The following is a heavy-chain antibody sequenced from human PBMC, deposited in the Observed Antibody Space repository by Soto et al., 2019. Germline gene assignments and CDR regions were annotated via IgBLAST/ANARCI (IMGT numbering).Heavy chain of an antibody. V-gene: IGHV3-73*02. D-gene: IGHD4-17*01. Sequence: EVQLVESGGGLVQPGGSLKLSCAASGFTFSGSAMHWVRQASGKGLEWVGRIRSKANSYATAYAASVKGRFTISRDDSKNTAYLQMNSLKTEDTAVYYCTRLRRTYYCDYQSDAFDIWGQGTMVTVSS. CDR1: GFTFSGSA. J-gene: IGHJ3*02. CDR3: TRLRRTYYCDYQSDAFDI. CDR2: IRSKANSYAT.